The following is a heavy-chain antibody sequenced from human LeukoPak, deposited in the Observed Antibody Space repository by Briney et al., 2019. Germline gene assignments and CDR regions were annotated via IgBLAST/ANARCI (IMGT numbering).Heavy chain of an antibody. CDR1: GFTFSNFA. V-gene: IGHV3-23*01. Sequence: GGSLRLSCAASGFTFSNFAMTWVRQAPGKGLEWVSAIGVTGGGRTYYAGSVKGRFTISRDKSKNTLYLQMNSLRAEDTAVYYCAKAGSGYYPPRFFDYWGQGTLVTVSS. CDR3: AKAGSGYYPPRFFDY. D-gene: IGHD3-22*01. CDR2: IGVTGGGRT. J-gene: IGHJ4*02.